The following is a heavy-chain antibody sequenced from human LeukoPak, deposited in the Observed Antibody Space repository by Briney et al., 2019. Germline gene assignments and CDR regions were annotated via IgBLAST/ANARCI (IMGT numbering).Heavy chain of an antibody. CDR3: AKDRVLGAAAGTFDY. CDR1: GFTFSSYG. J-gene: IGHJ4*02. D-gene: IGHD6-13*01. V-gene: IGHV3-30*02. CDR2: IRYDGSNK. Sequence: GGSLRLSCAASGFTFSSYGMHWVRQAPGKGLEWVAFIRYDGSNKYYADSVKGRFTISRDNSKNTLYLQMNSLRAEDTAVYYCAKDRVLGAAAGTFDYWGQGTLVTVSS.